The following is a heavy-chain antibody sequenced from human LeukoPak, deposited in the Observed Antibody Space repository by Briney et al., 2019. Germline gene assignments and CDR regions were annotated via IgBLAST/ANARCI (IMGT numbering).Heavy chain of an antibody. J-gene: IGHJ4*02. CDR2: IYFSGTT. D-gene: IGHD4-23*01. V-gene: IGHV4-39*07. CDR3: ATSTVGGNSN. CDR1: GGSISSSNYY. Sequence: SETLSLTCTVSGGSISSSNYYWGWIRQPPGKGLEWIGSIYFSGTTYYNPSLRSRVTMSVDTSKNQFSLKLSSVTAADTAVYYCATSTVGGNSNWGQGTLVTVSS.